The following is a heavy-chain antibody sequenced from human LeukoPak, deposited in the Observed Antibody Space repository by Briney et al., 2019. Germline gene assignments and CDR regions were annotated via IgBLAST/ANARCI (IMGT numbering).Heavy chain of an antibody. D-gene: IGHD1-26*01. V-gene: IGHV4-59*12. Sequence: SETLSLTCTVSGGSISSYYWSWIRQPPGKGLEWIGYIYYSGSTNYNPSLKSRVTISVDTSKNQFSLKMSSVTAADTAVYYCARTRSGNFPDYWGQGTLVTVSS. J-gene: IGHJ4*02. CDR3: ARTRSGNFPDY. CDR2: IYYSGST. CDR1: GGSISSYY.